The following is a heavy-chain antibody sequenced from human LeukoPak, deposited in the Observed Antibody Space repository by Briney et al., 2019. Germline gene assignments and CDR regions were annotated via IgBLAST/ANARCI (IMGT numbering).Heavy chain of an antibody. D-gene: IGHD3-9*01. J-gene: IGHJ6*03. CDR1: GFTFSNYY. CDR2: ISSSGSTI. Sequence: PGGSLRLSCAASGFTFSNYYMSWIRQAPGKGLEWVSYISSSGSTIYYADSVKGRFTISRDNAKNSLYLQMNSLRAEDTAVYYCARAGLRSFIRSMDVWGKGTTVTISS. V-gene: IGHV3-11*01. CDR3: ARAGLRSFIRSMDV.